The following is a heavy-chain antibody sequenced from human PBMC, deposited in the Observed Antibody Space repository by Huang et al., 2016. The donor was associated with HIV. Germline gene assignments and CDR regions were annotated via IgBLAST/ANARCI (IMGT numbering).Heavy chain of an antibody. D-gene: IGHD6-13*01. J-gene: IGHJ2*01. V-gene: IGHV4-34*01. CDR1: GGSVSGHY. CDR2: INDNGDT. CDR3: ARASWYEPRSWYFGL. Sequence: QVQLQQWGAGLLKPSETLSLTCAVYGGSVSGHYWSWIRQPPGKGLEWMAEINDNGDTNYNPSLKSRVTISVHTSRNQFSLKLNSVTAADAAVYYCARASWYEPRSWYFGLWGRGTLVTVSS.